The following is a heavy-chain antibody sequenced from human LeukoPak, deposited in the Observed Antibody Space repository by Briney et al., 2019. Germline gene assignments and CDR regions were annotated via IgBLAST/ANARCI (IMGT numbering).Heavy chain of an antibody. J-gene: IGHJ6*02. CDR1: GYSFTSYW. V-gene: IGHV5-51*01. CDR3: ARLPEWELLYYYGMDV. D-gene: IGHD1-26*01. CDR2: IYPGDSDT. Sequence: GESLKISCKGSGYSFTSYWIGWVRQMPGKGLEWMGIIYPGDSDTRYSPSFQGQVTISADKSISTAYLQWSSLKASDTAMYYCARLPEWELLYYYGMDVWGQGTTVTVSS.